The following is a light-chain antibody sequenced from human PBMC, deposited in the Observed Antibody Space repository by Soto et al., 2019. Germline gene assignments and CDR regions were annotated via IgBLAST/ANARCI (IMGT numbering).Light chain of an antibody. Sequence: QSALTQPRSVSESPGQSVTISCTGTTSDVGTYNYVSWYQQYPGKAPTVMIYDVSKRPSGVPDRFSGSKSGNTASLTISGLQAEDEGYYYCCSYAGSHIWVFGGGTKVTVL. CDR1: TSDVGTYNY. J-gene: IGLJ3*02. CDR3: CSYAGSHIWV. CDR2: DVS. V-gene: IGLV2-11*01.